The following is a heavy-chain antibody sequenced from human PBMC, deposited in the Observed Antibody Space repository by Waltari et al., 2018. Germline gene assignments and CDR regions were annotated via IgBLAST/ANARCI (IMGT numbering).Heavy chain of an antibody. Sequence: QVTLRESGPALVKPTQTLTLTCTFSGFSLTTGGMCVGWLRQPPGKALEWLARVDWDDEKFYSTSLRTRLSISKETAKNQVVLTMSNMDPVDTATYYCARIIGASYGGGTFDYWGQGILVTVSS. CDR1: GFSLTTGGMC. CDR2: VDWDDEK. V-gene: IGHV2-70*17. CDR3: ARIIGASYGGGTFDY. J-gene: IGHJ4*02. D-gene: IGHD2-8*01.